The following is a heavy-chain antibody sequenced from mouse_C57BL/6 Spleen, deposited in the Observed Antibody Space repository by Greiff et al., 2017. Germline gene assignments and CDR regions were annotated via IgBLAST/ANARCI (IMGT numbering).Heavy chain of an antibody. CDR1: GYAFSSYW. CDR3: ARWRTYAMDY. V-gene: IGHV1-80*01. CDR2: IYPGDGDT. Sequence: QVHLKQSGAELVKPGASVKISCKASGYAFSSYWMNWVKQRPGKGLEWIGQIYPGDGDTNYNGKFKGKATLTADKSSSTAYMQLSSLTSEDSAVYFCARWRTYAMDYWGQGTSVTVSS. J-gene: IGHJ4*01.